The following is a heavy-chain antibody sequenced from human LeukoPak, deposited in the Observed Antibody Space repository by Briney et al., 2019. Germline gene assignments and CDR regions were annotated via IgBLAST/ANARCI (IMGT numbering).Heavy chain of an antibody. Sequence: PSVKVSDKVSGYTLTELSMHWVRQAPGKGVGCMGGFDPEDGETIYAHKFQGRVTMTEDTSTDTVYMELSSLRSEDTAVYYCATVRTYAFDIWGQGTMVTVSS. V-gene: IGHV1-24*01. CDR3: ATVRTYAFDI. CDR2: FDPEDGET. D-gene: IGHD2-2*01. J-gene: IGHJ3*02. CDR1: GYTLTELS.